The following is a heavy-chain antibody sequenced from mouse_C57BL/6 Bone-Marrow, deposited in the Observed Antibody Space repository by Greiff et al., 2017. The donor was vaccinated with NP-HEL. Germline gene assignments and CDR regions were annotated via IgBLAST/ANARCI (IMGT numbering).Heavy chain of an antibody. CDR1: GYTFTDYY. D-gene: IGHD2-1*01. Sequence: VQLQQSGPVLVKPGASVKMSCKASGYTFTDYYMNWVKQSHGKSLEWIGVINPYNGGTSYNQKFKGKATLTVDKSSSTAYMELNSLTSEDSAVYYCARALGSLRSYYFDYWGQGTTLTVSS. J-gene: IGHJ2*01. CDR2: INPYNGGT. V-gene: IGHV1-19*01. CDR3: ARALGSLRSYYFDY.